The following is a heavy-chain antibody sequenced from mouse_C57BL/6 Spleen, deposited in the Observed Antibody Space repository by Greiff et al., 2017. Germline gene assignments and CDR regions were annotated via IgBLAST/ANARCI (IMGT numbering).Heavy chain of an antibody. J-gene: IGHJ1*03. V-gene: IGHV1-55*01. D-gene: IGHD2-5*01. Sequence: QVQLQQPGAELVKPGASVKMSCKASGYTFTSYWITWVKQRPGQGLEWIGDIYPGSGSTNYNEKFKSKATLTVVTSSSTAYMQLSSRTAEDSAVYYCARSSNYYYWYFDGWGTGTTVTVSS. CDR1: GYTFTSYW. CDR2: IYPGSGST. CDR3: ARSSNYYYWYFDG.